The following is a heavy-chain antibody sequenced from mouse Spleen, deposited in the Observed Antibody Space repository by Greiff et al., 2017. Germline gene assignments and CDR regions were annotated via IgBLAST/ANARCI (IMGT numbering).Heavy chain of an antibody. D-gene: IGHD1-1*01. Sequence: EVKLMESGPGMVKPSQSLSLTCTVTGYSITSGYDWHWIRHFPGNKLEWMGYISYSGSTNYNPSLKSRISITHDTSKNHFFLKLNSVTTEDTATYYCARSHYYGSSLYYAMDYWGQGTSVTVSS. J-gene: IGHJ4*01. CDR1: GYSITSGYD. CDR3: ARSHYYGSSLYYAMDY. CDR2: ISYSGST. V-gene: IGHV3-1*01.